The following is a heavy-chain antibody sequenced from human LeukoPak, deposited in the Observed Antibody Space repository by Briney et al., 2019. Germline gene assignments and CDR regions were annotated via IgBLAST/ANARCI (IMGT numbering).Heavy chain of an antibody. CDR1: GGTFSSYA. V-gene: IGHV1-69*04. J-gene: IGHJ4*02. CDR3: ARGERYCSGGSCYV. CDR2: IIPILGIA. D-gene: IGHD2-15*01. Sequence: ASVKVSCKASGGTFSSYAISWVRQAPGQGLEWMGRIIPILGIANYAQKFQGRVTITADKSTSTAYMELSSLRSEDTAAYYCARGERYCSGGSCYVWGQGTLVTVSS.